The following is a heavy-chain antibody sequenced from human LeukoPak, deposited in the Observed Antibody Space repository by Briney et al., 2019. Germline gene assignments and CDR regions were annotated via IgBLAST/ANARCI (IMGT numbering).Heavy chain of an antibody. CDR3: ARHSGYDFFNRGYYFDY. CDR1: GFTVSSNY. V-gene: IGHV3-66*04. CDR2: IYSGGST. Sequence: PGGSLRLSCAASGFTVSSNYMSWVRQAPGKGLEWVSVIYSGGSTYYADSVKGRFTISRDNSKNTLYLQMNSLRAEDTAVYYCARHSGYDFFNRGYYFDYWGQGTLVTVSS. J-gene: IGHJ4*02. D-gene: IGHD5-12*01.